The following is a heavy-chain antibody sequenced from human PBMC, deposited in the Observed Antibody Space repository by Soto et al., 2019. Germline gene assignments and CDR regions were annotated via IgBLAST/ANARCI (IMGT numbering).Heavy chain of an antibody. J-gene: IGHJ3*02. CDR2: IYYSGST. CDR1: GCSISSGDYY. CDR3: ARGALDSSGYYYSDAFDI. Sequence: SETLSLTCTVSGCSISSGDYYWSWIRQPPGKGLEWIGYIYYSGSTYYNPSLKSRVTISVDTSKNQFSLKLSSVTAADTAVYYCARGALDSSGYYYSDAFDIWGQGTMVTVSS. V-gene: IGHV4-30-4*01. D-gene: IGHD3-22*01.